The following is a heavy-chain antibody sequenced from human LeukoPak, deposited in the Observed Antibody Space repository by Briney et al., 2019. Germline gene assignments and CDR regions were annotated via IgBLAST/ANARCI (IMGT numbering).Heavy chain of an antibody. CDR1: GYIFTGYY. Sequence: AASVKVSCKASGYIFTGYYMHWVRQAPGQGLEWMGWINPNSGGTNYAQKFQGRVTMTRDTSISTAYMELSRLRSDDTAVYYCASPVGATASFDYWGQGTLVTVSS. V-gene: IGHV1-2*02. CDR3: ASPVGATASFDY. CDR2: INPNSGGT. D-gene: IGHD1-26*01. J-gene: IGHJ4*02.